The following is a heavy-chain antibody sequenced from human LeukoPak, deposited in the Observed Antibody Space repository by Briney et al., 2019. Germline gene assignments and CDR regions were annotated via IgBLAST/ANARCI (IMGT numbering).Heavy chain of an antibody. CDR2: IRSKAYGGTT. D-gene: IGHD6-19*01. V-gene: IGHV3-49*04. CDR3: ARVGSGTADY. CDR1: GFTFGDYA. J-gene: IGHJ4*02. Sequence: GRSLILSCTASGFTFGDYAMSWVRQAPGKGLEWVGFIRSKAYGGTTEYAASVNGRFTISRDDSKTIAYLQMNSLKTEDTALYYCARVGSGTADYWGRGTLVTVSS.